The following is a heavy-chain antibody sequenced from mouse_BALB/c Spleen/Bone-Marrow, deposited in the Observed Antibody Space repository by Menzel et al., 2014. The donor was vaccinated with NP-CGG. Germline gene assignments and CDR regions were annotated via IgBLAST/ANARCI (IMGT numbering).Heavy chain of an antibody. V-gene: IGHV1-14*01. CDR1: GYTFTSYV. J-gene: IGHJ2*01. Sequence: VQLQQSGPELVKPGASVKMSCKASGYTFTSYVMHWVKQKPGQGLEWIGYINPYNDGTKYNEKFKGKATLTSDKSSSTAYMELSSLTSEDSAVYYCARPRQLGLPYYFDYWGQGTPLTVSS. D-gene: IGHD3-2*01. CDR2: INPYNDGT. CDR3: ARPRQLGLPYYFDY.